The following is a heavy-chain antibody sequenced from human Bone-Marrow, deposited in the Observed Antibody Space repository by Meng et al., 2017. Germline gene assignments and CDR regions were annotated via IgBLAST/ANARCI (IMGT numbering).Heavy chain of an antibody. CDR2: ITSSHAT. CDR1: GFTFTETS. J-gene: IGHJ6*02. V-gene: IGHV3-23*01. CDR3: ARDSGMVRGVIKHKYYYYGMDV. Sequence: GGSLRLSCAASGFTFTETSMAWVRQAPGKGLQWVSAITSSHATFSAHSVKGRFTISRDNYKNTVYLQMNSLGAEDTAMYYCARDSGMVRGVIKHKYYYYGMDVWGQGTMVTVSS. D-gene: IGHD3-10*01.